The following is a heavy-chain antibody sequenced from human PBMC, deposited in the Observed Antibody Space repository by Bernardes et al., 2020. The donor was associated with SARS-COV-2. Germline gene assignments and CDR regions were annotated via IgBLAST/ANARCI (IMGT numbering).Heavy chain of an antibody. CDR3: AKGDRVVTGASPDY. D-gene: IGHD2-2*01. CDR2: ISGSGDTT. CDR1: GFTFSSYA. V-gene: IGHV3-23*01. Sequence: VGSLILSCAASGFTFSSYAMSWVRQAPGQGLEWVSVISGSGDTTYYADSVKGRFTISRDNSKNTLYLQMSSLRAEDTAVYYCAKGDRVVTGASPDYWGQGTLVTVSS. J-gene: IGHJ4*02.